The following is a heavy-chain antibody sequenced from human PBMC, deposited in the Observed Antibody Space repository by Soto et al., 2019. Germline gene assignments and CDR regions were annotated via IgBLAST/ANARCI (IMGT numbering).Heavy chain of an antibody. V-gene: IGHV3-33*01. CDR2: IWYDGSNK. CDR3: ARDGEGLAY. Sequence: QVQLVESGGGVVQHGRSLRLSCAASGFTFSSYGMHWVRQAPGKGLEWVAVIWYDGSNKYYADSVKGRFTISRDNSKNTLYLRMNSLRAEDTAVYYCARDGEGLAYWGQGTVVTVSS. D-gene: IGHD3-10*01. CDR1: GFTFSSYG. J-gene: IGHJ4*02.